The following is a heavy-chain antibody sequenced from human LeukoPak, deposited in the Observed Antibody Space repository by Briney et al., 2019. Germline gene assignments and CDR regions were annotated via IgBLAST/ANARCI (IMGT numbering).Heavy chain of an antibody. CDR3: VSRYCSGDSCYSAFDF. D-gene: IGHD2-15*01. CDR1: GFTFSSYG. CDR2: INGGSSIT. V-gene: IGHV3-23*01. J-gene: IGHJ4*02. Sequence: PGGSLRLSCAASGFTFSSYGMSWVRRAPGKGLEWISAINGGSSITKYADSVKGRFTISRDNSKNTLYLQMNSLRAEDTAVYHCVSRYCSGDSCYSAFDFWGQGTLVTVSS.